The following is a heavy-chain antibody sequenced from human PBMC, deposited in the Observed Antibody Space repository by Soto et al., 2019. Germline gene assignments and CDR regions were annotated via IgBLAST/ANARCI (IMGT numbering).Heavy chain of an antibody. V-gene: IGHV3-23*01. CDR3: AKITHYWPNGH. Sequence: EVQLLESGGGLVQPGGSLRLSCAASEFTFSSFDMSWVRQAPGKGLEWVSAISGSGGATYYADSVKGRFTISRDNSKNTLFLQMNSLRAEDTAMYYCAKITHYWPNGHWGQGTLVTVSS. CDR2: ISGSGGAT. D-gene: IGHD2-8*02. J-gene: IGHJ4*02. CDR1: EFTFSSFD.